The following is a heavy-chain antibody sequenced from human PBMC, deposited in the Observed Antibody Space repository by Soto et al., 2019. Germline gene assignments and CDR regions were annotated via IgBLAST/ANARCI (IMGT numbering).Heavy chain of an antibody. CDR2: IYPGDSDT. CDR3: ATPNVLLWFGESL. V-gene: IGHV5-51*07. Sequence: GESLKISCKGSGYSFTSYWIGWVHQMPGKGLEWMGIIYPGDSDTRYSPSFQGQVTISADKSISTAYLQWSSLKASDTAMYYCATPNVLLWFGESLWGQGTLVTVSS. D-gene: IGHD3-10*01. J-gene: IGHJ4*02. CDR1: GYSFTSYW.